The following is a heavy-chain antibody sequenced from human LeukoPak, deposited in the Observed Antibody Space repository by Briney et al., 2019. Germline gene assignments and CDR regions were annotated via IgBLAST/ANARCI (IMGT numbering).Heavy chain of an antibody. CDR2: ISYDGSNK. Sequence: GGSLRLSCAASGFTFSSYAMHWVRQAPGKGLEWVAVISYDGSNKYYADSVKGRFTISRDNAKNSLYLQMNSLRAEDTAVYYCARDPGSGSYRASYGMDVWGQGTTVTVSS. CDR3: ARDPGSGSYRASYGMDV. J-gene: IGHJ6*02. V-gene: IGHV3-30*04. CDR1: GFTFSSYA. D-gene: IGHD1-26*01.